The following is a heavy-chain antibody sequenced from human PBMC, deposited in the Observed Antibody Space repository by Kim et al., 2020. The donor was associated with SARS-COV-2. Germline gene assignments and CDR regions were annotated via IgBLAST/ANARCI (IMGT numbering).Heavy chain of an antibody. CDR1: GYTFTSYG. J-gene: IGHJ4*02. V-gene: IGHV1-18*01. Sequence: ASVKVSCKASGYTFTSYGISWVRQAPGQGLEWMGWISAYNGNTNYAQKLQGRVTMTTDTSTSTAYMELRSLRSDDTAVYYCARDASVGWGLRSRFDYWGQGTLGTVST. D-gene: IGHD3-3*01. CDR3: ARDASVGWGLRSRFDY. CDR2: ISAYNGNT.